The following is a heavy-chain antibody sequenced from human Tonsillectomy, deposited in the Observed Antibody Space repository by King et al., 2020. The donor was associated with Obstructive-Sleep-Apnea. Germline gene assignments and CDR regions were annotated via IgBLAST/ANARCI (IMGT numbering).Heavy chain of an antibody. CDR1: GYTFTSYD. CDR2: MNPNSGNT. Sequence: VQLVESGAEVKKPGASVKVSCKASGYTFTSYDVNWVRQATGQGLEWMGWMNPNSGNTGYEQKFQGRVTMTRNTSISTAYMELSSLSSEETAVYYCERVGRYGDYFDYWGQGTLVTVSS. V-gene: IGHV1-8*01. J-gene: IGHJ4*02. CDR3: ERVGRYGDYFDY. D-gene: IGHD4-17*01.